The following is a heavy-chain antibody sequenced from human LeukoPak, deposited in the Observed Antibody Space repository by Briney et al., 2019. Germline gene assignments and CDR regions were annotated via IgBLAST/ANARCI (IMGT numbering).Heavy chain of an antibody. CDR3: ARAYYDSSGYEPLDP. D-gene: IGHD3-22*01. Sequence: GASVKVSCRASGYTFTSYYMHWVRQAPGQGLEWMGIINPSGGSTSYAQKFQGRVTMTRDTSTSTVYMELSSLRSEDTAVYYCARAYYDSSGYEPLDPWGQGTLVTVSS. J-gene: IGHJ5*02. CDR2: INPSGGST. V-gene: IGHV1-46*01. CDR1: GYTFTSYY.